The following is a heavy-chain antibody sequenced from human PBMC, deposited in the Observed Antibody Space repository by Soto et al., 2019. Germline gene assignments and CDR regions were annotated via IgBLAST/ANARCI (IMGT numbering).Heavy chain of an antibody. J-gene: IGHJ5*02. D-gene: IGHD2-21*02. CDR3: ARLQLGGDRMLNWFDP. CDR1: GYIFTKYG. V-gene: IGHV1-18*01. Sequence: GASVKVSCKAQGYIFTKYGIGWVRQAPGHGLEWMGLINVYNGDRKVAQKFQDRVSMTTDTATDTAYMELKSLRSGDTAVYYCARLQLGGDRMLNWFDPWGQETLVTVSS. CDR2: INVYNGDR.